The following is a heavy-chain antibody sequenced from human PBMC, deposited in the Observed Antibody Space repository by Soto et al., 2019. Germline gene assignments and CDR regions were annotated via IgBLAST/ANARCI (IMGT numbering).Heavy chain of an antibody. V-gene: IGHV4-59*02. CDR1: GGSVSGYY. CDR3: ARAPAEYYDERGKGTRYFDY. D-gene: IGHD3-22*01. Sequence: TSETLSLTCTVSGGSVSGYYWSWIRQSPGKGLEWIGYVHHSGGTNYNPSMQSRVTMSIDTSKNRYSLRLDSVTATDTAVYYCARAPAEYYDERGKGTRYFDYWGQGTLVTVSS. J-gene: IGHJ4*02. CDR2: VHHSGGT.